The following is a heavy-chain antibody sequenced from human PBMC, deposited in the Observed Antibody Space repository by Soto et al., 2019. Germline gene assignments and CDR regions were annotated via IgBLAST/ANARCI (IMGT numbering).Heavy chain of an antibody. CDR2: ISYSGRT. J-gene: IGHJ4*02. CDR1: GDSISSNY. D-gene: IGHD3-22*01. V-gene: IGHV4-59*01. Sequence: PSETLSLTCTVSGDSISSNYWTWIRQPPGKGLEWIGYISYSGRTTYSPSLQSRVTISAGTSKNHFSLKLTSVTAADTAVYYCARVVGGYVDCWGLGTLVTVSS. CDR3: ARVVGGYVDC.